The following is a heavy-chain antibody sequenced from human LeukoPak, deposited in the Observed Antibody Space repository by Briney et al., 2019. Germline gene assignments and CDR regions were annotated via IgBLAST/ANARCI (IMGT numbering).Heavy chain of an antibody. CDR3: ARATYCSSTGCPPPFGP. D-gene: IGHD2-2*01. V-gene: IGHV4-34*01. Sequence: SETLSLTCAVYGGSFSGYYWSWIRQPPGKGLEWIGEINHSGSTNYNPSLKSRVTISVDTSKNQFSLKLSSVTAADTAVYYCARATYCSSTGCPPPFGPWGQGTLVTVSS. CDR2: INHSGST. J-gene: IGHJ5*02. CDR1: GGSFSGYY.